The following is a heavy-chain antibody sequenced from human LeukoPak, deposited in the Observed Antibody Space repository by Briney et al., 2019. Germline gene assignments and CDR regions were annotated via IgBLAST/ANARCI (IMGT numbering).Heavy chain of an antibody. CDR2: IYYSGST. Sequence: SETLSLTCTVSGGSISSGDYYWSWIRQPPGKGLEWIGYIYYSGSTYYNPSLKSRVTISVDTSKNQFSLKLSSVTAADTALYYCARAGGYCSSASCYNRYQHCGQGTLVTVSS. V-gene: IGHV4-30-4*01. CDR1: GGSISSGDYY. CDR3: ARAGGYCSSASCYNRYQH. J-gene: IGHJ1*01. D-gene: IGHD2-2*02.